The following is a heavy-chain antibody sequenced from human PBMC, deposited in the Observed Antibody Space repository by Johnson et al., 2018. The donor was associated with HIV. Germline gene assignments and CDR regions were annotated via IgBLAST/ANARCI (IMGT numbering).Heavy chain of an antibody. J-gene: IGHJ3*02. CDR3: AKDLFTEREDDAFDI. CDR2: ISSSGSTI. CDR1: GFTFSDYY. Sequence: QEKLVESGGGLVQPGRSLRLSCAASGFTFSDYYMSWIRQAPGKGLEWVSYISSSGSTIYSADSVKGRFTISRDNSKNTLYLQMNSLRAEDTAVYYCAKDLFTEREDDAFDIWGQGTMVTVSS. V-gene: IGHV3-11*04. D-gene: IGHD1-26*01.